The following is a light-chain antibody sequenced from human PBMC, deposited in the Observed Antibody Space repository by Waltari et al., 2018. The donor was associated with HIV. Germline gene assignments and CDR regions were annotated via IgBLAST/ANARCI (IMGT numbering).Light chain of an antibody. CDR2: GKN. CDR3: KTRDRSGNLYV. Sequence: SSEVTQDPAVSVALGQTVKITCQGENLRTYYASWYQQKPGQAPVLVSFGKNKRPAGFPDRLSSSASRNTASLTITGAQAEDEADYYCKTRDRSGNLYVFGTGTTVTVL. J-gene: IGLJ1*01. V-gene: IGLV3-19*01. CDR1: NLRTYY.